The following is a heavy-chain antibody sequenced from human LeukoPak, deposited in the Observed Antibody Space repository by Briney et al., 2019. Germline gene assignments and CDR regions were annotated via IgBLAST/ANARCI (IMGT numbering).Heavy chain of an antibody. V-gene: IGHV3-23*01. CDR1: GFTFSSYA. J-gene: IGHJ4*02. D-gene: IGHD2-2*02. Sequence: GGSLRLSCAASGFTFSSYAMSWVRQAPGKGLEWVSAIRGSGGSTYYADSVKGRFTISRDNSKNTLYLQMNSLRAEDTAVYYCAKSVVPAAITFLSSADYWGQGTLVTVSS. CDR2: IRGSGGST. CDR3: AKSVVPAAITFLSSADY.